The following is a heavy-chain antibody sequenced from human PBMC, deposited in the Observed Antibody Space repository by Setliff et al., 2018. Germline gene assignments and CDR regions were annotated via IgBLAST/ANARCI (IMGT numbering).Heavy chain of an antibody. Sequence: SETLSLTCTVSGDSISSRRNYWGWFRQPAGKELEWIGQIYTSWSTNYNPSLKSRVTISLDTSKNQFSLSLTSVTAEDAAVYYCARMSGFQYIDVWDKGTTVTVSS. J-gene: IGHJ6*03. CDR2: IYTSWST. D-gene: IGHD3-3*01. CDR1: GDSISSRRNY. V-gene: IGHV4-61*09. CDR3: ARMSGFQYIDV.